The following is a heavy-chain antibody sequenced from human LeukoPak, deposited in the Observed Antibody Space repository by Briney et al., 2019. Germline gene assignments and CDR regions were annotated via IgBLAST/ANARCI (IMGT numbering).Heavy chain of an antibody. J-gene: IGHJ6*02. CDR2: IWYDGSNK. D-gene: IGHD6-19*01. CDR3: AKSPWYSSAWYRGGMDV. Sequence: GRSLRLSCAASGFTFSSYGMHWVRQAPGKGLEWVAVIWYDGSNKYYADSVRGRFTISRDNSKNTLYLQLNNVRTEDTAVYYCAKSPWYSSAWYRGGMDVWGQGTTVTVSS. CDR1: GFTFSSYG. V-gene: IGHV3-33*06.